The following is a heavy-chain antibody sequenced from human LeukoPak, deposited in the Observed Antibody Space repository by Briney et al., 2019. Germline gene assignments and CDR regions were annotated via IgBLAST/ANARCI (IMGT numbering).Heavy chain of an antibody. CDR3: ARVDATLGDGMDV. Sequence: GGSLRLSCAASGFTFSSYEMNWVRQAPGKGLEWVSYISSSGSTIYYADSVKGRFTISRDNAKNSLYLQMNSLRSEDTAVYYCARVDATLGDGMDVWGKGTTVTVSS. V-gene: IGHV3-48*03. CDR2: ISSSGSTI. D-gene: IGHD5-12*01. J-gene: IGHJ6*04. CDR1: GFTFSSYE.